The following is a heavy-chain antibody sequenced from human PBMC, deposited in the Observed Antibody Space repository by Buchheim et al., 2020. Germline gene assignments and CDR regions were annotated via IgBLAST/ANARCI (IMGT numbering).Heavy chain of an antibody. CDR1: GASVSSGGNY. J-gene: IGHJ4*02. CDR3: ARMRYSSSWYGFGFDY. CDR2: IYYSGST. V-gene: IGHV4-61*08. Sequence: QVQLQKSGPGLVKPSETLSLTCTVSGASVSSGGNYWSWIRQPPGKGLEWFGYIYYSGSTDYNPSLKSRVTTSVDTSKNQFSLKLTSVTAADSAVYYCARMRYSSSWYGFGFDYWGQGTL. D-gene: IGHD6-13*01.